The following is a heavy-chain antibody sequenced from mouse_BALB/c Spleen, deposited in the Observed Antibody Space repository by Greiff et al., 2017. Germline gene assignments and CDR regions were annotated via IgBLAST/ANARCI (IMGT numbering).Heavy chain of an antibody. J-gene: IGHJ3*01. CDR2: ISYDGSN. V-gene: IGHV3-6*02. CDR3: ARRGTAFAY. Sequence: DVQLQESGPGLVKPSQSLSLTCSVTGYSITSGYYWNWIRQFPGNKLEWMGYISYDGSNNYNPSLKNRISITRDTSKNQFFLKLNSVTTEDTATYYCARRGTAFAYWGQGTLVTVSA. CDR1: GYSITSGYY. D-gene: IGHD1-2*01.